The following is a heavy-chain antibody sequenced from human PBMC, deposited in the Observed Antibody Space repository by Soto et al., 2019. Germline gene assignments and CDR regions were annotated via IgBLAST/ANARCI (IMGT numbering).Heavy chain of an antibody. CDR2: IRGDGGKV. V-gene: IGHV3-48*01. J-gene: IGHJ4*02. D-gene: IGHD2-15*01. CDR3: ARAPHSLDY. Sequence: DVQLLESGGGLIQPGGSLRLSCAASGFTFSTYSMNWVRQTPEKGLQWVAYIRGDGGKVHHADSVKGRFTISRDNVKNSLFLQMNNLRVEDTAVYSCARAPHSLDYWGQGVLVTVSS. CDR1: GFTFSTYS.